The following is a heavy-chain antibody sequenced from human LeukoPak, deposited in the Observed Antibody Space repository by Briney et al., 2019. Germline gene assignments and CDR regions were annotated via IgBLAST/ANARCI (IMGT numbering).Heavy chain of an antibody. Sequence: GGSLRLSCAASGFTFSSYAMNWVRQGPGKGLQWVSVISGSAGKTYYADSVKGRFTISRDNSKNTLYLQMDSLRAEDTAIYYCAKSLTYYDFWSGSPFDSWGQGTLVTVSS. V-gene: IGHV3-23*01. D-gene: IGHD3-3*01. J-gene: IGHJ4*02. CDR3: AKSLTYYDFWSGSPFDS. CDR2: ISGSAGKT. CDR1: GFTFSSYA.